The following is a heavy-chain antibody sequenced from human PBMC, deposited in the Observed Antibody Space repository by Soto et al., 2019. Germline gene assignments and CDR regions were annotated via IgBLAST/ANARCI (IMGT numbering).Heavy chain of an antibody. J-gene: IGHJ3*02. V-gene: IGHV5-51*01. Sequence: PGESLKISCKGSGYSFTSYWIGWVRQMPGKGLEWMGIIYPGDSDTRYSPSFQGQVTISADKSISTAYLQWSSLKASDTAMYYCAGCSGGSCYPNGAFDIWGQGTMVTVSS. CDR1: GYSFTSYW. CDR2: IYPGDSDT. D-gene: IGHD2-15*01. CDR3: AGCSGGSCYPNGAFDI.